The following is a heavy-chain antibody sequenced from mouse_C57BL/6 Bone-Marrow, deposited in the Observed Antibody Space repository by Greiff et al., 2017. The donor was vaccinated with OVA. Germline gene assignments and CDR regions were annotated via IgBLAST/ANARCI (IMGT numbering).Heavy chain of an antibody. CDR1: GFTFSSYC. V-gene: IGHV5-6*01. CDR3: ARRGSYDRGCDY. CDR2: ISSGGSYT. J-gene: IGHJ2*01. Sequence: VQLKESGGDLVKPGGSLKLSCAASGFTFSSYCMSWVRQTPDKRLEWVATISSGGSYTYYPDSVKGRFTISRDNAKNTLYLQMSSLKSEDTAMYYGARRGSYDRGCDYWGQGTTLTVSS. D-gene: IGHD2-12*01.